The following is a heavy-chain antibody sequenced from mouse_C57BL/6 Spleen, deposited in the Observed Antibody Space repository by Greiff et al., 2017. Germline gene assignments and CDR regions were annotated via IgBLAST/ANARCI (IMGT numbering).Heavy chain of an antibody. CDR1: GFTFSNYW. CDR3: TAPSIYYDYDSFAY. V-gene: IGHV6-3*01. J-gene: IGHJ3*01. D-gene: IGHD2-4*01. CDR2: IRLKSDNYAT. Sequence: EVQVVESGGGLVQPGGSMKLSCVASGFTFSNYWMNWVRQSPEKGLEWVAQIRLKSDNYATHYAESVKGRFTISRDDSKSSVYLQMNNLRAEDTGIYSGTAPSIYYDYDSFAYWGQGTLVTVSA.